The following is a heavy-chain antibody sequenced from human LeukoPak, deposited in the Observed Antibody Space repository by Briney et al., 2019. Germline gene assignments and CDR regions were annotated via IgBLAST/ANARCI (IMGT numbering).Heavy chain of an antibody. CDR1: GFTFSSYS. V-gene: IGHV3-21*01. D-gene: IGHD5-24*01. J-gene: IGHJ4*02. CDR3: ARGAGSFDY. Sequence: GGSLRLSCAASGFTFSSYSMNWVRQAPGKGLEWVSSISSSSSYIYYVDSVKGRFTISRDNAKNSLYLQMNSLRAEDTAVYYCARGAGSFDYWGQGTLVTVSS. CDR2: ISSSSSYI.